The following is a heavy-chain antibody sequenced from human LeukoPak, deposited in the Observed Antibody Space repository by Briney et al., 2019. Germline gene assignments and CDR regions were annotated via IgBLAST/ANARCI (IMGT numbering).Heavy chain of an antibody. CDR2: ISYDGSNK. D-gene: IGHD3-3*01. V-gene: IGHV3-30*19. J-gene: IGHJ4*02. CDR3: ASEYGVTIFGVVDQNNPIDY. CDR1: GFTFSSYG. Sequence: PGGSLRLSCAASGFTFSSYGMHWVRQAPGKGLEWVAVISYDGSNKYYADSVKGRFTISRDNSKNTLYLQMNSLRAEDTAVYYCASEYGVTIFGVVDQNNPIDYWGQGTLVTVSS.